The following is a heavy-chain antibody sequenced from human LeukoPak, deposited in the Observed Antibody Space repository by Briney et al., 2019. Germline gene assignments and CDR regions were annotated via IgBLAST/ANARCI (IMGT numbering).Heavy chain of an antibody. CDR3: AKDLRSRHSGYDLGDY. CDR2: ITSSGGST. CDR1: GFTFSSYA. J-gene: IGHJ4*02. V-gene: IGHV3-23*01. Sequence: PGGSLRLSCAASGFTFSSYAMNWVRQAPGKGLEWVSAITSSGGSTYYADSVKGRFTISRDNSKHTLYLQMNSLRAEDTAVYYCAKDLRSRHSGYDLGDYWGQGTLVTVSS. D-gene: IGHD5-12*01.